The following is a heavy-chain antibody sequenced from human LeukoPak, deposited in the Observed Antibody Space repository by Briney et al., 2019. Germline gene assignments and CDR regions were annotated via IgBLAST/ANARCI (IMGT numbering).Heavy chain of an antibody. J-gene: IGHJ3*02. Sequence: RGSLRLSCAASGFTFSSYGMHWVRQAPGKGLEWVAVISYDGSNKYYADSVKGRFTISRDNSKNTLYLQMNSLRAEDTAVYYCARDSSTTVTGAFDIWGQGTMVTVSS. D-gene: IGHD4-17*01. V-gene: IGHV3-30*03. CDR3: ARDSSTTVTGAFDI. CDR1: GFTFSSYG. CDR2: ISYDGSNK.